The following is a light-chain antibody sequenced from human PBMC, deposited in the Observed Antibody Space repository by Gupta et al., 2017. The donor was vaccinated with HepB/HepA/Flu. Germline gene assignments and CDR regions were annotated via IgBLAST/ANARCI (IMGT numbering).Light chain of an antibody. Sequence: EILLTHSPGTLSLSPGESATLSCRASQSVSSSYLAWYQQKPGHAPRLLINGASIRATGVSDRFSGSGSGTDFTLTISRLEPEDFAVYYCQQYGSSPWSFGQGTKVEIK. J-gene: IGKJ1*01. CDR3: QQYGSSPWS. CDR1: QSVSSSY. CDR2: GAS. V-gene: IGKV3-20*01.